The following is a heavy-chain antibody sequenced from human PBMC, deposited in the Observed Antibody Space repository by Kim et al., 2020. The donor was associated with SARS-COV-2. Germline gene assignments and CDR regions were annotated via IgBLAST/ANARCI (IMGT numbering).Heavy chain of an antibody. CDR3: ARHTDRIAIYGMDV. D-gene: IGHD6-13*01. Sequence: SPSFQGQVTISADKSISTAYLQWSSLKASDTAMYYCARHTDRIAIYGMDVWGQGTTVTVSS. J-gene: IGHJ6*02. V-gene: IGHV5-51*01.